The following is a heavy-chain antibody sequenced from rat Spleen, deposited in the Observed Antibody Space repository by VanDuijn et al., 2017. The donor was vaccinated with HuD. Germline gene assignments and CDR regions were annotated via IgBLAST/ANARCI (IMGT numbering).Heavy chain of an antibody. CDR2: INSAGST. Sequence: EVQLQESGPGLVKPSQSLYLTCSVTGYSITSSYRWNWIRKFPGNKLEWMGYINSAGSTNYNPSFKSRISITRDKSKNQFFLQVNSVTTEDTATYYCARGYDGYYPWFAYWGQGTLVTVSS. J-gene: IGHJ3*01. CDR1: GYSITSSYR. V-gene: IGHV3-3*01. D-gene: IGHD1-12*03. CDR3: ARGYDGYYPWFAY.